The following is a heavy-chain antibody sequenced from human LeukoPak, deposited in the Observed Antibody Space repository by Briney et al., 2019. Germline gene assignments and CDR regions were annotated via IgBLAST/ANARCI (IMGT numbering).Heavy chain of an antibody. D-gene: IGHD3-3*01. J-gene: IGHJ6*04. Sequence: PGGSLRLSCAASEFTFSTYWMNWVRQAPGKGLEWVASIKQDGSEKNYVDSVKGRFTTSRDNAKNSLYLQMNSLRAEDTAVYYCARRASNYDFWSGYNVWGKGTTVTVSS. CDR2: IKQDGSEK. CDR1: EFTFSTYW. V-gene: IGHV3-7*01. CDR3: ARRASNYDFWSGYNV.